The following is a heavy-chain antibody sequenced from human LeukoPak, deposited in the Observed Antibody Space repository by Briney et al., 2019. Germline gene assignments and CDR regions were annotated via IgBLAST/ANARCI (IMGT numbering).Heavy chain of an antibody. D-gene: IGHD3-10*01. J-gene: IGHJ3*02. CDR3: ARWGWREYAFDI. Sequence: GASVKVSRKASGYTFTSYDINWVRQATGQGLEWMGWMNPNSGNTGYAQKFQGRVTITRNTSISTAYMELSSLRSEDTAVYYCARWGWREYAFDIWGQGTMVTVSS. CDR2: MNPNSGNT. CDR1: GYTFTSYD. V-gene: IGHV1-8*03.